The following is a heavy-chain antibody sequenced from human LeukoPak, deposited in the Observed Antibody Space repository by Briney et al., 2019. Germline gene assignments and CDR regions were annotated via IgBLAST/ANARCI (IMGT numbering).Heavy chain of an antibody. J-gene: IGHJ4*02. Sequence: GGSLTLSCAASGFTFSSYAMSCVRQAPGKGREWGSAISGSGGSTYYADSVKGRFTISRDNSKNTLYLQMNSLRAEDTAVYYCAKDGYYDSSGDFDYWGQGTLVTVSS. CDR2: ISGSGGST. V-gene: IGHV3-23*01. CDR1: GFTFSSYA. CDR3: AKDGYYDSSGDFDY. D-gene: IGHD3-22*01.